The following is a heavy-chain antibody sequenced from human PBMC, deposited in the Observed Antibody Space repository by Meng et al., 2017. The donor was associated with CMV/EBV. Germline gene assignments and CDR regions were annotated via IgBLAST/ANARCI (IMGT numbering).Heavy chain of an antibody. CDR2: INHSGST. Sequence: SFRGYYGSLIRQPPGKELEWIGEINHSGSTNYNPSLKSRVTISVDTSKNQFSLKLSSVTAADTAVYYCAREGYYDSSGYYGGYYFDYWGQGTLVTVSS. CDR3: AREGYYDSSGYYGGYYFDY. V-gene: IGHV4-34*01. J-gene: IGHJ4*02. D-gene: IGHD3-22*01. CDR1: SFRGYY.